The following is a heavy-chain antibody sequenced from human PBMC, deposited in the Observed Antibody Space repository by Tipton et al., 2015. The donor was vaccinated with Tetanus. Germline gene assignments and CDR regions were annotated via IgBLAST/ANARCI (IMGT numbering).Heavy chain of an antibody. V-gene: IGHV4-31*11. Sequence: TLSLTCAVYGESFSDYYWSWIRQHPGKGLEWIGYIYYTGNTYYNPSLKSRVTISVDTSKNQFSLKLSSVTAADTAVYYCARAPPFGGSYWYFDPWGRGTLVTVSS. CDR2: IYYTGNT. J-gene: IGHJ2*01. D-gene: IGHD3-10*01. CDR1: GESFSDYY. CDR3: ARAPPFGGSYWYFDP.